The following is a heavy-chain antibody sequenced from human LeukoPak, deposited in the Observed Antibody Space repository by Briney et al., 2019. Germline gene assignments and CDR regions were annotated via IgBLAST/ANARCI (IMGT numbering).Heavy chain of an antibody. D-gene: IGHD6-13*01. CDR3: ATGYSSTWYYFDY. J-gene: IGHJ4*02. Sequence: SESLSLTCTVSGDSISSYYWSWIRQPPGKGLEWIGYIYHSGTTNYNPSLKSRVTISADTSKDQFSLKLASVTAADTAVYYCATGYSSTWYYFDYWGQGTLVTVSS. V-gene: IGHV4-59*01. CDR2: IYHSGTT. CDR1: GDSISSYY.